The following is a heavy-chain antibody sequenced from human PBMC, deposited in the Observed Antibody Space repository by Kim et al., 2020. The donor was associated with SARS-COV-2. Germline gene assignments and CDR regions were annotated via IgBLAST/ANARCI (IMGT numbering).Heavy chain of an antibody. CDR1: GESFSGYF. D-gene: IGHD3-9*01. V-gene: IGHV4-34*01. Sequence: SETLSLTCAVDGESFSGYFWSWIRQAPEQGLEWIGEVNYSGSTTYSPSLKSRVTISVDTSKSHFSLTLTSVTVADTAVYYCARGTSRNFYRWRDLDNWG. CDR2: VNYSGST. J-gene: IGHJ4*01. CDR3: ARGTSRNFYRWRDLDN.